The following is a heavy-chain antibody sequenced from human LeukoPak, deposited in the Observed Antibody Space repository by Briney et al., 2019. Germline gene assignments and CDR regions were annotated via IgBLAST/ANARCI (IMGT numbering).Heavy chain of an antibody. D-gene: IGHD5-18*01. CDR1: GGSFSGYY. V-gene: IGHV4-34*01. Sequence: NPSETLSLTCAVYGGSFSGYYWSWIRQPPGKGLEWIGEINHSGSTNYNPSLKSRVTISVDTSKNQFSLKLSSVTAADTAVYYCAREVQPGYSYGFNWFDPWGQGTLVTVSS. CDR3: AREVQPGYSYGFNWFDP. CDR2: INHSGST. J-gene: IGHJ5*02.